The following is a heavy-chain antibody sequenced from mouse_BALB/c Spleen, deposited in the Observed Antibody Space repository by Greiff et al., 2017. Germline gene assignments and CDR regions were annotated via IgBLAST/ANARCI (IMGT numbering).Heavy chain of an antibody. CDR2: IDTSDSYT. D-gene: IGHD2-12*01. CDR1: GYTFTDYW. Sequence: QVHVKQPGAELVMPGASVKMSCKASGYTFTDYWMHWVKQRPGQGLEWIGAIDTSDSYTSYNQKFKGKATLTVDESSSTAYMQLSSLTSEDSAVYYCAGDSRYYFDYWGQGTTLTVSS. V-gene: IGHV1-69*01. CDR3: AGDSRYYFDY. J-gene: IGHJ2*01.